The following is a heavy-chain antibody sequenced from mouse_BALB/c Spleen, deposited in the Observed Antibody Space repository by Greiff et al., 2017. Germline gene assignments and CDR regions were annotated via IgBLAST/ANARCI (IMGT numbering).Heavy chain of an antibody. Sequence: EVQRVESGGGLVKPGGSLKLSCAASGFTFSSYAMSWVRQTPEKRLEWVATISSGGSYTYYPDSVKGRFTISRDNAKNTLYLQMSSLRSEDTAMYYCARHGGYYYFDYWGQGTTLTVSS. V-gene: IGHV5-9-3*01. CDR1: GFTFSSYA. CDR2: ISSGGSYT. J-gene: IGHJ2*01. CDR3: ARHGGYYYFDY. D-gene: IGHD2-3*01.